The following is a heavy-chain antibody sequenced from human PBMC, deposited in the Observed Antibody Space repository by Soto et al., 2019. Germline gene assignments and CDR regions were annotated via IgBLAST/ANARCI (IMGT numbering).Heavy chain of an antibody. CDR3: ARQQQPGNYYCYGMDV. D-gene: IGHD6-13*01. Sequence: LGESLKISCKGSGYSFTSYWIGWVRQMPGKGLEWMGIIYPGDSDTRYSPSFQGQVTISADKSISTAYLQWSSLKASDTAMYYCARQQQPGNYYCYGMDVWGQGTTVTVSS. CDR1: GYSFTSYW. J-gene: IGHJ6*02. CDR2: IYPGDSDT. V-gene: IGHV5-51*01.